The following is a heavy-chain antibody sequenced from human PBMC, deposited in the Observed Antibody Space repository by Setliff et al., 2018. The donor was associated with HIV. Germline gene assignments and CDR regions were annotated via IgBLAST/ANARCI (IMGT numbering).Heavy chain of an antibody. V-gene: IGHV1-69*13. CDR1: GGTFNTFG. CDR3: ARGPLYGYDRGYFDY. J-gene: IGHJ4*02. CDR2: IIPIAKSP. D-gene: IGHD5-12*01. Sequence: ASVKVSCKASGGTFNTFGMNWVRQAPGQGLEWMGGIIPIAKSPNYAQKFQDRVTITADESTRTAYMELSNLRSEDTALYYCARGPLYGYDRGYFDYWGQGTLVTVSS.